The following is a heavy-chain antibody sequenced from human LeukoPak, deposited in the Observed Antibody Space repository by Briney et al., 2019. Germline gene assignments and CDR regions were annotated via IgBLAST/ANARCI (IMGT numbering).Heavy chain of an antibody. V-gene: IGHV1-69*04. CDR2: IIPILGIA. Sequence: ASVKVSCKASVGTFSSYAISWVRQAPGQGLEWMGRIIPILGIANYAQKFQGRVTITADKSTSTAYMELSSLRSEDTAVYYCARSWYCSSTSCYNYFDYWGQGTLVTVSS. D-gene: IGHD2-2*01. CDR3: ARSWYCSSTSCYNYFDY. J-gene: IGHJ4*02. CDR1: VGTFSSYA.